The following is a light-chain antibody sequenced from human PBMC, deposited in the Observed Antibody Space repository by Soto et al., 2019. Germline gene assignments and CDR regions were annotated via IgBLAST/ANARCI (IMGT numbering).Light chain of an antibody. CDR1: QSLVYSDGNTY. J-gene: IGKJ4*01. Sequence: DVVMTQSPLSLPVTLGQPASISCRSSQSLVYSDGNTYLNWFQQRPGQSPRRLIYDVSSRATGTPERFSGSGSGTDFTLNIGRLEPEDFAVYYCQQYGTSPLTFGGGTKVEIK. V-gene: IGKV2-30*01. CDR2: DVS. CDR3: QQYGTSPLT.